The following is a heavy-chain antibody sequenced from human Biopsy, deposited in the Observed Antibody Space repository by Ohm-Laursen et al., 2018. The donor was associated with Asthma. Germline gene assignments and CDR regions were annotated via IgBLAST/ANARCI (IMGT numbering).Heavy chain of an antibody. CDR2: MSFDGRQT. J-gene: IGHJ3*02. D-gene: IGHD3-3*01. CDR3: AKERYYDFWSGYPI. Sequence: SLRLSCSASGFSFNSYGMHWVRQAPGKGLEWVAVMSFDGRQTYYADSVKGRFTISRDNSKNTLYLQMNSLRAEDTAVYYCAKERYYDFWSGYPIWGQGTMVAVSS. CDR1: GFSFNSYG. V-gene: IGHV3-30*18.